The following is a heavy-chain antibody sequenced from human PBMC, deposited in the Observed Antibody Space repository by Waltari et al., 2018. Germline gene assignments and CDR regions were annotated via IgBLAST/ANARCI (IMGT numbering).Heavy chain of an antibody. CDR1: GGSISRYY. CDR3: ARSGGGDAFDI. Sequence: QVQLQESGPGLVKPSETLSLTCTVSGGSISRYYWSWIRQPPGKGMEWIGYIYYSGSTNYNPSLKGRVTISVDTSKNQFSLKLGSVTAADTAVYYCARSGGGDAFDIWGQGTMVTVSS. V-gene: IGHV4-59*01. J-gene: IGHJ3*02. D-gene: IGHD3-16*01. CDR2: IYYSGST.